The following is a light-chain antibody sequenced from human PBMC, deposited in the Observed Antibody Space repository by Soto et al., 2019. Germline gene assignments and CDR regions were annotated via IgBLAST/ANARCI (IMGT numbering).Light chain of an antibody. J-gene: IGKJ5*01. Sequence: EIVMTQSPATLSLSPGERATLSCRASQTIDNTLAWYQRKPGQAPRLLIYGASTRATGIPARFSVSGSGTDFTLTISSLENEDFAVYYCQQRSNWPPTFGQGTRLEIK. CDR3: QQRSNWPPT. CDR1: QTIDNT. CDR2: GAS. V-gene: IGKV3-15*01.